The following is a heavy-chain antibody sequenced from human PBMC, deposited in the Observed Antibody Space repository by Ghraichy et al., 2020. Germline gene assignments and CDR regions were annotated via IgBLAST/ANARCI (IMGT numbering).Heavy chain of an antibody. V-gene: IGHV1-46*01. CDR2: INPSGGST. J-gene: IGHJ6*02. CDR3: ARDKPTSTSDYGMDV. Sequence: SVNVSCKASGYTFTSYYMHWVRQAPGQGLEWMGIINPSGGSTSYAQKFQGRVTMTRDMSTSTVYMELSSLRSEDTAVYYCARDKPTSTSDYGMDVWGQGTTVTVSS. CDR1: GYTFTSYY. D-gene: IGHD2-2*01.